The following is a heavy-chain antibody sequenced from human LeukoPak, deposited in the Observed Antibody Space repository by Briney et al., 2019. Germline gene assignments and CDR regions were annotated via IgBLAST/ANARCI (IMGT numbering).Heavy chain of an antibody. CDR3: ARDGDVTVTSHPYYYYYMNV. V-gene: IGHV1-69*05. CDR2: IIPIFGTA. CDR1: GGTFCSYA. J-gene: IGHJ6*03. D-gene: IGHD4-17*01. Sequence: SVKLSCKASGGTFCSYAISWVRQAPGQGLEWMGRIIPIFGTANYAQKFQGRVTITTDESTSTAYMELSSLRSEDTAVYYCARDGDVTVTSHPYYYYYMNVWGKGTTVTVSS.